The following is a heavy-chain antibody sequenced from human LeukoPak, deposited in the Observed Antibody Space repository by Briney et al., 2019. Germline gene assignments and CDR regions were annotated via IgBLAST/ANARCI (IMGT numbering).Heavy chain of an antibody. D-gene: IGHD4/OR15-4a*01. CDR1: GGSISSSSYY. Sequence: SETLSLTCTVSGGSISSSSYYWSWIRQPPGKGLEWIAYMFHGGGTNYSTYIRGSVTISEDTSQSQLSMTLSSVTAADSDVYYCARLYGGAFRFFDSWGQGTLVTVSS. J-gene: IGHJ4*02. V-gene: IGHV4-61*05. CDR2: MFHGGGT. CDR3: ARLYGGAFRFFDS.